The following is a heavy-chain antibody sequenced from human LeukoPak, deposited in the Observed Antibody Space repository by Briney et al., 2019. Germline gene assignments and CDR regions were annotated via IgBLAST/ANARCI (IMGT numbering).Heavy chain of an antibody. D-gene: IGHD1-26*01. V-gene: IGHV4-59*08. CDR1: GGSISSYY. CDR3: ARHSDGGGSYRRSFDY. Sequence: SEPLSLPCTFSGGSISSYYWSWIRQPPGKGLEWIGYIYYSGGTNYNPSLKSRVTISVDTSKNQFSLKLSSVTAADTAVYYCARHSDGGGSYRRSFDYWGQGTLVTVSS. J-gene: IGHJ4*02. CDR2: IYYSGGT.